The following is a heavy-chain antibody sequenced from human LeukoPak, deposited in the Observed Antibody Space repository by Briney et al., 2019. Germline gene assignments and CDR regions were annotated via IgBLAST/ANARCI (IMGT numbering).Heavy chain of an antibody. CDR3: TRDTDYGSATNYFDS. Sequence: DPGGSLRLSCAASGFTFDDYAMHWVRQAPGKGLEWVALISWEGQTTYYADSVRGRFTISRDNGKNSLYLQMNSLRTEDTAFYYCTRDTDYGSATNYFDSWGQGTLVSVSS. CDR1: GFTFDDYA. V-gene: IGHV3-43*01. CDR2: ISWEGQTT. D-gene: IGHD3-10*01. J-gene: IGHJ4*02.